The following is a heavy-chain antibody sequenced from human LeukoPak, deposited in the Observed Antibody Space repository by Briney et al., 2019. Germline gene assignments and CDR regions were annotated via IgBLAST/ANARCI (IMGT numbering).Heavy chain of an antibody. Sequence: SETLSLTCTVSGGSISSYYWSWIRQPPGKGLEWIEYIYYSGSTNYNPSLKSRVTISVDTSKNQFSLKLSSVTAADTAVYYCARWYSSRWYSSFYGMDVWGQGTTVTVSS. CDR1: GGSISSYY. J-gene: IGHJ6*02. CDR3: ARWYSSRWYSSFYGMDV. CDR2: IYYSGST. V-gene: IGHV4-59*08. D-gene: IGHD6-13*01.